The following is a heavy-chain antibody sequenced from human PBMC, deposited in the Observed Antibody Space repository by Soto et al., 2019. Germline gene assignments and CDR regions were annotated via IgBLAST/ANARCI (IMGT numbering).Heavy chain of an antibody. J-gene: IGHJ5*02. CDR3: AKNRFVANWFDP. D-gene: IGHD2-15*01. CDR2: ISGSGGST. CDR1: GFTFSSYA. V-gene: IGHV3-23*01. Sequence: GSLRLSCAASGFTFSSYAMSWVRQAPGKGLEWVSAISGSGGSTYYADSVKGRFTISRDNSKNTLYLQMNSLRAEDTAVYYCAKNRFVANWFDPWGQGILVTVSS.